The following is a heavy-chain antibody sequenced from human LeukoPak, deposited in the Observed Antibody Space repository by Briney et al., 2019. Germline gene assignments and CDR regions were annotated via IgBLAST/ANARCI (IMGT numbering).Heavy chain of an antibody. V-gene: IGHV1-2*02. CDR3: ARAGGDMGTNFQH. D-gene: IGHD3-16*01. J-gene: IGHJ1*01. CDR2: INPNSGGT. Sequence: GASVKVSCKASGYTFTSYGISWVRQAPGQGLEWMGWINPNSGGTNYAQKFQGRVTMTRDTSISTAYMELSRLRSDDTAVYYCARAGGDMGTNFQHWGQGTLVTVSS. CDR1: GYTFTSYG.